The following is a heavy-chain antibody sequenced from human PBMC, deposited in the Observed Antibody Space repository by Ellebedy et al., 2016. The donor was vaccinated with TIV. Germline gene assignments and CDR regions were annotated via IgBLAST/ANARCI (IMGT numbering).Heavy chain of an antibody. CDR3: SSEGPAAGKDYHQ. CDR2: IKHSGST. J-gene: IGHJ1*01. Sequence: MPSETLSLTCAVYGGSFSGYYWTWIRQSPGKGLEWIGEIKHSGSTGYNPSLKSRVTISVDTSKNHFSLKLSSVTAADTAVYYCSSEGPAAGKDYHQWGQGTPVTVSS. V-gene: IGHV4-34*01. CDR1: GGSFSGYY. D-gene: IGHD6-13*01.